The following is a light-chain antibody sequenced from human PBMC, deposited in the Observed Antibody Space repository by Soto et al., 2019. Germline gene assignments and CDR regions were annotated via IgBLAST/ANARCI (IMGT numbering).Light chain of an antibody. CDR3: QQYNSYPYT. J-gene: IGKJ2*01. V-gene: IGKV1-5*03. CDR1: QGIGGW. Sequence: DFQMTQSPSTLPASVGDRVTITCRASQGIGGWLAWYQQKPGKAPKLLIYKASSLESGVPSRFSGSGSGTEFSLAIDSLQPDDFGTYYCQQYNSYPYTFGQGTKLEIK. CDR2: KAS.